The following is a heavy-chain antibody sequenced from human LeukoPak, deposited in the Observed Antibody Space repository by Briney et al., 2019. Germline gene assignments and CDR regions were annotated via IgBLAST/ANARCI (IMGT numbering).Heavy chain of an antibody. CDR2: IIPIFGTA. CDR1: GGTFSSYA. CDR3: ARGGRFLEWLPRHP. D-gene: IGHD3-3*01. J-gene: IGHJ5*02. V-gene: IGHV1-69*13. Sequence: SVKVSCKASGGTFSSYAISWVRQAPGQGLEWMGGIIPIFGTANYAQKFQGRVTITADESTSTAYMELSSLRSEDTAVYYCARGGRFLEWLPRHPWGQGTLVTVSS.